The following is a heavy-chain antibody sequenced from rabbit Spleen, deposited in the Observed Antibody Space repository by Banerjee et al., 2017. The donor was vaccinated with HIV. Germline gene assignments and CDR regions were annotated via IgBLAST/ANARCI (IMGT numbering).Heavy chain of an antibody. J-gene: IGHJ6*01. D-gene: IGHD8-1*01. CDR1: GFDFSSGAY. V-gene: IGHV1S45*01. CDR3: ARDTGTSFSTYGMDL. CDR2: IYTNAVSS. Sequence: QEQLVESGGGLVQPEGSLTLTCTASGFDFSSGAYMCWVRQAPGKGLELIAWIYTNAVSSNYASWAKGRFTCSKTSSTTVTLQMTSLTVADTATYFCARDTGTSFSTYGMDLWGQGTLVTVS.